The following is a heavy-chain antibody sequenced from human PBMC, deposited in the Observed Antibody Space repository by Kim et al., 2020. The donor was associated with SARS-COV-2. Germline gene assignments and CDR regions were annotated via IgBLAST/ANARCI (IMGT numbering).Heavy chain of an antibody. CDR1: GFTFSSYE. Sequence: GGSLRLSCAASGFTFSSYEMNWVRQAPGKGLEWVSYISSSGSTIYYADSVKGRFTISRDNAKNSLYLQMNSLRAEDTAVYYCARDDDSSGYYYPPTLDYWGQGTLVTVSS. J-gene: IGHJ4*02. V-gene: IGHV3-48*03. D-gene: IGHD3-22*01. CDR2: ISSSGSTI. CDR3: ARDDDSSGYYYPPTLDY.